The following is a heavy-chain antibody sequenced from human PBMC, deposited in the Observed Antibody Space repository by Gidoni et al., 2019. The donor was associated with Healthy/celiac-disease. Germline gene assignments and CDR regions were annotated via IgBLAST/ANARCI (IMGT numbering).Heavy chain of an antibody. J-gene: IGHJ4*02. D-gene: IGHD1-26*01. Sequence: EVQLLESGGGLVQPGGSLRLSCAASGFTFSRYAMSWVRQAPGKGLAWVSAISGSGGSTYYADSVKGRLTISRDNSKNTLYLQMNSLRAEDTAVYYCANVPEWEPTDYWGQGTLVTVSS. CDR1: GFTFSRYA. V-gene: IGHV3-23*01. CDR2: ISGSGGST. CDR3: ANVPEWEPTDY.